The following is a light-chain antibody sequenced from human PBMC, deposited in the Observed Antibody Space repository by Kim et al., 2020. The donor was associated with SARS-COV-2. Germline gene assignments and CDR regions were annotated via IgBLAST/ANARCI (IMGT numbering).Light chain of an antibody. Sequence: PGQRATLSCTASQIVGSQLAFYQQKPVKAPRRLIYDASTRATDIPARFSDSGSGTDFFLTISGLQSEDVAVYYCQHYNNWLSWTFGPGTKVNIK. V-gene: IGKV3-15*01. CDR1: QIVGSQ. CDR3: QHYNNWLSWT. J-gene: IGKJ1*01. CDR2: DAS.